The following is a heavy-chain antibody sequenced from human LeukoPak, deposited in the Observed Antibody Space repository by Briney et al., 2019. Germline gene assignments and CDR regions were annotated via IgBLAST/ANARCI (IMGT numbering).Heavy chain of an antibody. CDR3: ARGGVIAAAGIDY. D-gene: IGHD6-13*01. Sequence: SETLSLTCAVSGGSFSGYYWTWIRQPPGKGLEWIGEINHSGSTNYNPSLKSRVTISVDTSKNQFSLKLSSVTAADTAVYYCARGGVIAAAGIDYWGQGTLVTVSS. CDR1: GGSFSGYY. V-gene: IGHV4-34*01. J-gene: IGHJ4*02. CDR2: INHSGST.